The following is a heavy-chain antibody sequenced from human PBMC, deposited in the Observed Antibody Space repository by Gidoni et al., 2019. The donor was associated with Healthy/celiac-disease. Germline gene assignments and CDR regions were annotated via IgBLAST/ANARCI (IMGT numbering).Heavy chain of an antibody. CDR1: GFTFSSYA. CDR2: ISGSGGST. D-gene: IGHD3-16*01. Sequence: EVQLLESGGGLVQPGGSLRLSCAASGFTFSSYAMSWVRQAPGKGLEWVSAISGSGGSTYYADSVKGRFTISRDNSKNTLYLQMNSLRAEDTAVYYCAKDEGTSHDYYENWFDPWGQGTLVTVSS. V-gene: IGHV3-23*01. J-gene: IGHJ5*02. CDR3: AKDEGTSHDYYENWFDP.